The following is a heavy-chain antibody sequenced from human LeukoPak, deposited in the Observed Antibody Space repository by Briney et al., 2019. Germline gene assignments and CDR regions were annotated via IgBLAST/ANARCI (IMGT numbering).Heavy chain of an antibody. J-gene: IGHJ4*02. CDR2: ISSSGSTI. D-gene: IGHD5-18*01. V-gene: IGHV3-48*04. CDR3: ARDSSSTQQLWFVY. Sequence: GGTLRLSCAASGFTFSSYGMSWVRQAPGKGLEWVSYISSSGSTIYYADSVKGRFTISRDNAKNSLYLQMNSLRAEDTAVYYCARDSSSTQQLWFVYWGQGTLVTVSS. CDR1: GFTFSSYG.